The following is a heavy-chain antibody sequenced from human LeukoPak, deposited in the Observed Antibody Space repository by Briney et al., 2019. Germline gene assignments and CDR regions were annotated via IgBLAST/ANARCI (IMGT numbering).Heavy chain of an antibody. V-gene: IGHV3-53*01. CDR1: GFGFSVYF. Sequence: PGGSLRLSCAVSGFGFSVYFMTWVRQAPGKGLEWVSVIFDGGATYYADSVKGRFSISRDNSKNTLYVQMNSLRDEDTAVYYCAKDQRWESPHYLDSWGQGTLVTVSS. CDR2: IFDGGAT. D-gene: IGHD1-26*01. CDR3: AKDQRWESPHYLDS. J-gene: IGHJ4*02.